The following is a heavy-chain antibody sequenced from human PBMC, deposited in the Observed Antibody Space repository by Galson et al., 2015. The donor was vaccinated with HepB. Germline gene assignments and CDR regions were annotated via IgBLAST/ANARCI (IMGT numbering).Heavy chain of an antibody. CDR3: ARGAYDAFDI. D-gene: IGHD3-16*01. Sequence: SETLSLTCTVSGGSISSSSYYWGWIRQPPGKGLEWIGSIYYSGSTYYNPSLKSRVTISVDTSKNQFSLKLSSVTAADTAVYYCARGAYDAFDIWVQGTMVTVSS. V-gene: IGHV4-39*07. CDR2: IYYSGST. J-gene: IGHJ3*02. CDR1: GGSISSSSYY.